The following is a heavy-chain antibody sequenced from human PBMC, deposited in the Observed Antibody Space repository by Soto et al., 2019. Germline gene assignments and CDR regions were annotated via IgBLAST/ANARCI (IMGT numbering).Heavy chain of an antibody. Sequence: QLQLQESGSGLVKPSQTLSLTCAVSGGSISSGGYPGNWIGQPPGKGLRWIGDIYHSGSTYYNPSLKSRVTISVDRSKNQFSLKLSSGTAADKAVYYCARVPDRWGQGTLVTVSS. J-gene: IGHJ5*02. V-gene: IGHV4-30-2*01. CDR2: IYHSGST. CDR3: ARVPDR. CDR1: GGSISSGGYP. D-gene: IGHD2-2*01.